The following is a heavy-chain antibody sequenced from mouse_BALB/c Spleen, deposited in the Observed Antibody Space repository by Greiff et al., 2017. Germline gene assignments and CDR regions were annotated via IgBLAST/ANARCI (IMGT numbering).Heavy chain of an antibody. CDR1: GFTFSSYG. Sequence: EVQLVESGGDLVKPGGSLKLSCAASGFTFSSYGMSWVRQTPDKRLEWVATISSGGSYTYYPDSVKGRFTISRDNAKNTLYLQMSSLKSEDTAMYYCARRRTGGFAYWGQGTLVTVSA. D-gene: IGHD4-1*01. V-gene: IGHV5-6*01. CDR3: ARRRTGGFAY. CDR2: ISSGGSYT. J-gene: IGHJ3*01.